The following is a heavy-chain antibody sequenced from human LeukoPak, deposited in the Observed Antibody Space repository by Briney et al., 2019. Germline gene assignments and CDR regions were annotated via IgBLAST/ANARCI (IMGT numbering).Heavy chain of an antibody. CDR2: IIRWGGKS. CDR1: GFIFSSYA. D-gene: IGHD2-8*01. Sequence: GGSVRLSCAASGFIFSSYAMSWVRQAPGKGLEWVSTIIRWGGKSYKADSVKGRFTIHIHNSKNTEYLQMNSLRADYTAVYYCAKDRSCINDVCHVDFDYWGQGNLVT. V-gene: IGHV3-23*01. J-gene: IGHJ4*02. CDR3: AKDRSCINDVCHVDFDY.